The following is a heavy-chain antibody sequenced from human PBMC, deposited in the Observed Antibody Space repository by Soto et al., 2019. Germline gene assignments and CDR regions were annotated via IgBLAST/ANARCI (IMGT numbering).Heavy chain of an antibody. CDR1: GFTFSGSA. CDR2: IRSKANSYAT. Sequence: GGSLRLSCAASGFTFSGSAMHWVRQASGKGLEWVGRIRSKANSYATAYAASVKGRFTISRDDSKNTAYLQMNSLKTEDTAVYYCSSVWSDYGDYFNWFDPWGQGTLVTVSS. D-gene: IGHD4-17*01. J-gene: IGHJ5*02. CDR3: SSVWSDYGDYFNWFDP. V-gene: IGHV3-73*01.